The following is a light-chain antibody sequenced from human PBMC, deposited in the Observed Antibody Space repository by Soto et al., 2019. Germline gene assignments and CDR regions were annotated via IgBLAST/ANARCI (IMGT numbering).Light chain of an antibody. CDR1: SSDVGGYKY. J-gene: IGLJ1*01. CDR3: ISYTGSSTYV. V-gene: IGLV2-14*01. CDR2: EVS. Sequence: QSALTQPASVSGSPGQSITISCTGTSSDVGGYKYVSWYQQHPGKAPKLMIYEVSNRPSGISNRFSGSKSGNTASLTISGLQAEDEAEYYCISYTGSSTYVFGTGTKLTVL.